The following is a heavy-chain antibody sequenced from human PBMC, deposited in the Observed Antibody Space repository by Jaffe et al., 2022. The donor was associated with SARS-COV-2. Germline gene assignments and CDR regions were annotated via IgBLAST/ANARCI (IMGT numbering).Heavy chain of an antibody. V-gene: IGHV3-21*01. Sequence: EVQLVESGGGLVKPGGSLRLSCAASGFTFSSYSMNWVRQAPGKGLEWVSSISSSSSYIYYADSVKGRFTISRDNAKNSLYLQMNSLRAEDTAVYYCARDAPEYSSSFVVVGWGYYYGMDVWGQGTTVTVSS. J-gene: IGHJ6*02. CDR2: ISSSSSYI. CDR1: GFTFSSYS. CDR3: ARDAPEYSSSFVVVGWGYYYGMDV. D-gene: IGHD6-6*01.